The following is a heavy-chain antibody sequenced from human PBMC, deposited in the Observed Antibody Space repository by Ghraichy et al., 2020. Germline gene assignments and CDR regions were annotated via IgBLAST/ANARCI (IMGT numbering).Heavy chain of an antibody. CDR3: TTGDTMVRGVIFYDAFDI. V-gene: IGHV3-15*01. CDR1: GFTFSNAW. J-gene: IGHJ3*02. D-gene: IGHD3-10*01. CDR2: IKWKPVGGTT. Sequence: GGSLRLSCAASGFTFSNAWMNWVRQAPGKGLEWVGRIKWKPVGGTTDYAAPVKGSFTISRADSKNTLYLQMNSLNIGDTAVYYCTTGDTMVRGVIFYDAFDIWGQGTTVTVSS.